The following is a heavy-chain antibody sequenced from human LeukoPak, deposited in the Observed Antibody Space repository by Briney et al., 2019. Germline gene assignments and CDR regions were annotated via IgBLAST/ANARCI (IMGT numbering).Heavy chain of an antibody. J-gene: IGHJ6*02. CDR1: GGSISSYY. CDR3: SRSVTTSYYYYGMDV. D-gene: IGHD3-3*01. V-gene: IGHV4-59*04. Sequence: PSETLSLTCTVSGGSISSYYWSWIRQPPGMRLEWVGNIYYSGSTFYNPSLKSRVTISVDTSKNQFSLKLSSVTAADTAVYYCSRSVTTSYYYYGMDVWGQGTTVTVSS. CDR2: IYYSGST.